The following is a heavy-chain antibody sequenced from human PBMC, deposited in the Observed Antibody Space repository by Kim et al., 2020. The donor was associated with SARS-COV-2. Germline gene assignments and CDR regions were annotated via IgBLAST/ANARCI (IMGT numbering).Heavy chain of an antibody. D-gene: IGHD1-1*01. CDR1: GFTFSGSA. J-gene: IGHJ3*02. CDR2: XXSKANSYAT. CDR3: TRVXXTTXXXWDXXDI. Sequence: GGSLRLSCAASGFTFSGSAMHWVRQASGKGLXXVGXXXSKANSYATAYAASVKAXXTISXXDSKXXAYXQMNSXKTEDTAVYYXTRVXXTTXXXWDXXDIWXXXTXXXVSS. V-gene: IGHV3-73*01.